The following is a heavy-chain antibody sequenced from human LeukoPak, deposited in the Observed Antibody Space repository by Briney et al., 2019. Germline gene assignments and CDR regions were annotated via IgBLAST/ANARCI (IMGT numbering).Heavy chain of an antibody. J-gene: IGHJ4*02. V-gene: IGHV3-23*01. D-gene: IGHD3-10*01. Sequence: GGSLRLSCAASGFTFSSDAMSWVRQAPGKGLEWVSAISGSGGSTYYADSVKGRFTISRDNSKNTLYLQMNSLRAEDTAVYYCAKDRHYYGSGTLSGYWGQGTLVTVSS. CDR3: AKDRHYYGSGTLSGY. CDR2: ISGSGGST. CDR1: GFTFSSDA.